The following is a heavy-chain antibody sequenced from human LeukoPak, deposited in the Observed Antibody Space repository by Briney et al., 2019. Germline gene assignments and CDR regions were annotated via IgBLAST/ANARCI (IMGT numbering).Heavy chain of an antibody. Sequence: GGSLSLSCAASGFTFSTYAMAWVRQAPGKGLEWVLAFSNSGETHSADSVKGRVTISKDTSKNTLYLQMNSLRADDTVLYFCAKDRRLWVGILPCASRGQGDLVSVSP. CDR1: GFTFSTYA. CDR3: AKDRRLWVGILPCAS. V-gene: IGHV3-23*01. J-gene: IGHJ4*02. CDR2: FSNSGET. D-gene: IGHD1-26*01.